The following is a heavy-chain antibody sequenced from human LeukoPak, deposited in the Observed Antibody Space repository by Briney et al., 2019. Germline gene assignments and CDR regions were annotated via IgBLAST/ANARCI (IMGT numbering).Heavy chain of an antibody. CDR2: IWYDGSNK. CDR3: ARDRDYDFFDY. J-gene: IGHJ4*02. CDR1: GFTFSNCG. V-gene: IGHV3-33*01. D-gene: IGHD3-3*01. Sequence: GGSLRLSCAASGFTFSNCGMHWVRQAPGKGLEWVAHIWYDGSNKYYADPVRGRFTISRDNSKNTLYLQMNSLRAEDTAVYYCARDRDYDFFDYWGQGTLVTVSS.